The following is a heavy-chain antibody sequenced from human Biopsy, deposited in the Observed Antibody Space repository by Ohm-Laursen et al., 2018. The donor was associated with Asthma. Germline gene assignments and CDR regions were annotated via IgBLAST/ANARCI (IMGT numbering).Heavy chain of an antibody. D-gene: IGHD3-9*01. J-gene: IGHJ5*02. CDR1: GFSLRTPGVG. CDR2: IYWDDYN. Sequence: TTQTLTLTRSFSGFSLRTPGVGVGWIRQSPGKALEWLALIYWDDYNLFRPSLKRRLTITKDSSKNQVVLTMTKMDPVDSGTYYCALSQDSGFDDHSPSWFDPWGQGTLVTVSS. CDR3: ALSQDSGFDDHSPSWFDP. V-gene: IGHV2-5*02.